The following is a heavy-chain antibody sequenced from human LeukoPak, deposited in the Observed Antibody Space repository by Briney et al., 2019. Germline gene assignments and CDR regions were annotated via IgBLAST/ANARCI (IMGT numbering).Heavy chain of an antibody. CDR2: ISGSGSST. J-gene: IGHJ4*02. V-gene: IGHV3-23*01. D-gene: IGHD5-24*01. CDR3: AKEANRDGYLKSSYFDY. CDR1: GFTFSDYA. Sequence: GGSLRLSCAASGFTFSDYAMSWVRQAPGKGLEWVSVISGSGSSTYFADSVKGRFTISRDNSKNTLYLHMNSLRADDTAVYYCAKEANRDGYLKSSYFDYWGQGTLVTVSS.